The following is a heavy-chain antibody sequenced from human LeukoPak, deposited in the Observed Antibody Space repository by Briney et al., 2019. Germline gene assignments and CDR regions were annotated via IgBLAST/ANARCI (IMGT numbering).Heavy chain of an antibody. CDR2: IYFSGNT. V-gene: IGHV4-31*03. D-gene: IGHD2-15*01. Sequence: PSQTLSLTCTVSGGPITTAGYYWSWIRQLPGKGLEWIGYIYFSGNTYYNPSLGSRITISVDTSEHRFSLKLTSVTAADTAIYYCARERYCSGGSCYHYMDVWGKGTTVTVTS. CDR1: GGPITTAGYY. CDR3: ARERYCSGGSCYHYMDV. J-gene: IGHJ6*03.